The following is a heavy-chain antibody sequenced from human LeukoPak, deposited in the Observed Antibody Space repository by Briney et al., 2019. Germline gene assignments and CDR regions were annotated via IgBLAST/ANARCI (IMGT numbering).Heavy chain of an antibody. CDR2: ISTNEGST. J-gene: IGHJ4*02. CDR3: ARNGGSGSYDY. Sequence: QPGRSLRLSCAASGFTFSGYAMHWVRQAPGKGLEYVSAISTNEGSTYYANSVKDRFTISRDNSKNTLYLQMGSLRAEDMAVYYCARNGGSGSYDYWGQGTLVTVSS. D-gene: IGHD3-10*01. V-gene: IGHV3-64*01. CDR1: GFTFSGYA.